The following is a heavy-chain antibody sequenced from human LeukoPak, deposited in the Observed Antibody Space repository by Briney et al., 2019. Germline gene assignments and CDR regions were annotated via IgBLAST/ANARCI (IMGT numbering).Heavy chain of an antibody. V-gene: IGHV4-4*07. CDR3: ARDSVYLEEQWLVPGGFDY. J-gene: IGHJ4*02. CDR1: GGSISSYY. D-gene: IGHD6-19*01. CDR2: IYTSGST. Sequence: SETLSLTCTVSGGSISSYYWSWIRQPAGKGLEWIGRIYTSGSTNYNPSLKSRVTMSVDTSKNQFSLKLSSVTAADTAVYYCARDSVYLEEQWLVPGGFDYWGQGTLVTVSS.